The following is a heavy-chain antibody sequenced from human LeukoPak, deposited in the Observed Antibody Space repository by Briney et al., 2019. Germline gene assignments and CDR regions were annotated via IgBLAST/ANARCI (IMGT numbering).Heavy chain of an antibody. CDR2: ISWNSGSI. V-gene: IGHV3-9*01. Sequence: GRSLRLSCAASGFTFDDYAMHWVRQAPGKGLEWVSGISWNSGSIGYADSVKGRFTISRDNAKNSLYLQMNSLRAEDTALYYCAKDLIAAAGSFGNYYYGMDVWGQGITVTVSS. CDR1: GFTFDDYA. CDR3: AKDLIAAAGSFGNYYYGMDV. D-gene: IGHD6-13*01. J-gene: IGHJ6*02.